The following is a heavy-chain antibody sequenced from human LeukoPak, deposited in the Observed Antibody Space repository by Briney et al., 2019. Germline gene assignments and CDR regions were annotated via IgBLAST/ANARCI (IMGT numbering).Heavy chain of an antibody. V-gene: IGHV1-58*02. J-gene: IGHJ3*02. D-gene: IGHD3-22*01. CDR1: GFTFTSSA. CDR2: IVVGSGNT. Sequence: GASVKVSCKASGFTFTSSAMQWVRQARGPRLEWIGWIVVGSGNTNYAQKFQERVTITRDMSTSTAYMGLSSLRSEDTAVYYCAAVAVVITDAFDIWGQGTMVTVSS. CDR3: AAVAVVITDAFDI.